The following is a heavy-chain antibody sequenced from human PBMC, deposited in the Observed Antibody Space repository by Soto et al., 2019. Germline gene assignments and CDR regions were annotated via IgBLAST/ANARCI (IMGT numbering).Heavy chain of an antibody. J-gene: IGHJ6*02. Sequence: QVQLVESGGGVVQPGRSLRLSCAASEFTCSNYGMHWVRQAPGKGLEWVAVILNDGSNRYHADSVKDRFTISRDNSKNPLYLQMNSLTAEDPAVYYCARDNEYSGNGTDVRGQGTTVTVS. CDR2: ILNDGSNR. V-gene: IGHV3-33*01. CDR3: ARDNEYSGNGTDV. CDR1: EFTCSNYG. D-gene: IGHD3-10*01.